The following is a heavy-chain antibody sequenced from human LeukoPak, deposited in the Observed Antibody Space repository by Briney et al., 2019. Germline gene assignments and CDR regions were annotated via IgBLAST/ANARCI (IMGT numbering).Heavy chain of an antibody. CDR1: GFTFSTYG. CDR3: ARDQEGVGAY. D-gene: IGHD2-8*01. Sequence: GGSLRLSCAASGFTFSTYGMHWVRQAPGQGLEYVSSISSNGGSTYYANSVKGRFTISRDNSKNTLYLQMGSLRDDDMAIYYCARDQEGVGAYWGQGTLVTVAS. V-gene: IGHV3-64*01. J-gene: IGHJ4*02. CDR2: ISSNGGST.